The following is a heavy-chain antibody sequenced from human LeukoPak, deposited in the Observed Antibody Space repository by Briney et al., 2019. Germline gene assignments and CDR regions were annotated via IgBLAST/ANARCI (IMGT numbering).Heavy chain of an antibody. CDR1: GFTFSSYS. J-gene: IGHJ4*02. CDR3: ARGGPLTVHTLFDY. CDR2: ISSSSSYI. Sequence: GGSLRLSCAASGFTFSSYSMNWVRQAPGKGLEWVSSISSSSSYIYYADSVKGRFTISRDNAKNSLYLQMNSLRAEDTAVYYCARGGPLTVHTLFDYWGQGTLVTVSS. V-gene: IGHV3-21*01. D-gene: IGHD4-11*01.